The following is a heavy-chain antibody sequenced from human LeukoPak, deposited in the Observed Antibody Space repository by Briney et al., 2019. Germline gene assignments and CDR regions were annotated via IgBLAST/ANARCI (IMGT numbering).Heavy chain of an antibody. J-gene: IGHJ4*02. V-gene: IGHV3-21*01. CDR2: ISSSSCYI. D-gene: IGHD3-10*01. CDR1: GFTFSSYS. CDR3: ATSTFGVRYFDY. Sequence: GGSLRLSCAASGFTFSSYSMNWVRQAPGKGLEWVSSISSSSCYIYYADSVKGRFTISRDNAKNSLYLQMNSLRAEDTAVYYCATSTFGVRYFDYWGQGTLVTVSS.